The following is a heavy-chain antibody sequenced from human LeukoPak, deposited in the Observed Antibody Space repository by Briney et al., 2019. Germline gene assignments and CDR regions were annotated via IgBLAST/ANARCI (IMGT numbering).Heavy chain of an antibody. V-gene: IGHV3-7*01. CDR2: IKQDGSEQ. CDR3: ARGRKVPAAMGNWFDP. D-gene: IGHD2-2*01. CDR1: GFTFRTYW. J-gene: IGHJ5*02. Sequence: PGGSLRLSSAAPGFTFRTYWISWVGQAPGRGRGWGANIKQDGSEQFYVDSVKGRFTVSRDNAKNSLYLQMNSLRGEDTAVYYCARGRKVPAAMGNWFDPWGQGTLVTVSS.